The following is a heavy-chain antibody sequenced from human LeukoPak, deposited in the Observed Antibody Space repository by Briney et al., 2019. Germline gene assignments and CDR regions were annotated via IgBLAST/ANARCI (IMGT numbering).Heavy chain of an antibody. Sequence: SETLSLTCTVSGGSISSYYWSWIRQPPGKGLEWIGYIYYSGSTNYNPSLKSRVTISVDTSKNQFSLKLSPVTAADTAVYYCARLEGYYYDSSGSPGAFDIWGQGTMVTVSS. J-gene: IGHJ3*02. V-gene: IGHV4-59*08. CDR2: IYYSGST. CDR3: ARLEGYYYDSSGSPGAFDI. CDR1: GGSISSYY. D-gene: IGHD3-22*01.